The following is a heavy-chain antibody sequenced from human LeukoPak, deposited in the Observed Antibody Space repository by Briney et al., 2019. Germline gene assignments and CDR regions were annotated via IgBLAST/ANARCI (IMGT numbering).Heavy chain of an antibody. V-gene: IGHV1-2*02. CDR3: ARVRGFAASYDAFDI. Sequence: GASVKVSCKASGYTFTGYYMHWVRRAPGQGLEWMGWINPNSGGTNYAQKFQGRVTMTRDTSISTAYMELSRLRSDDTAVYYCARVRGFAASYDAFDIWGQGTMVTVSS. J-gene: IGHJ3*02. CDR1: GYTFTGYY. CDR2: INPNSGGT.